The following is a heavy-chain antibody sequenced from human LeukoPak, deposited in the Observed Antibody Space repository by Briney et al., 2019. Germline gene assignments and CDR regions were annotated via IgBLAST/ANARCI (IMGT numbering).Heavy chain of an antibody. Sequence: GGSLRLSCAASGFTVSSNYMSWVRQAPGKGLEWVSAISGSGGSTYYADSVKGRFTISRDNSKNTLYLQMNSLRAEDTAVYYCAKDSALLRFGEFNYWGQGTLVTVSS. V-gene: IGHV3-23*01. CDR2: ISGSGGST. CDR1: GFTVSSNY. CDR3: AKDSALLRFGEFNY. D-gene: IGHD3-10*01. J-gene: IGHJ4*02.